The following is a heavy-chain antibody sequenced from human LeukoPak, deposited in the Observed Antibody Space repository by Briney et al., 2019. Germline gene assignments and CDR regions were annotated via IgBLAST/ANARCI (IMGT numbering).Heavy chain of an antibody. CDR1: GGSISSGSYY. CDR2: IYTSGST. V-gene: IGHV4-61*02. Sequence: SETLSLTCTVSGGSISSGSYYWSWIRQPAGKGLEWIGRIYTSGSTNYNPSLKRRVTISVDTSKNQFSLKLSSVTAADTAVYYCARDLGYCSGGSCYVWFDPWGQGTLVTVSS. D-gene: IGHD2-15*01. J-gene: IGHJ5*02. CDR3: ARDLGYCSGGSCYVWFDP.